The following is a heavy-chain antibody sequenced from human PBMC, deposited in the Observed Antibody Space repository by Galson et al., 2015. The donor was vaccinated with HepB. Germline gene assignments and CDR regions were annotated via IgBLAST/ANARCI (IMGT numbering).Heavy chain of an antibody. CDR3: VKDRGDYPPAPAFDI. D-gene: IGHD4-17*01. CDR1: GLRFDDYA. V-gene: IGHV3-9*01. Sequence: SLRLSCAASGLRFDDYAMHWVRQTPGKGLEWVSSISWNCDTIAYADSVKGRTTISRDNAKNSLVLQMNSLRVEDTALYYCVKDRGDYPPAPAFDIWGQGTMVIVSS. J-gene: IGHJ3*02. CDR2: ISWNCDTI.